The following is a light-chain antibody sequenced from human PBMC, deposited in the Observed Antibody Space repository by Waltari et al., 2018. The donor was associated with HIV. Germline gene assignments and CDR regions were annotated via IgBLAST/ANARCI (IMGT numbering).Light chain of an antibody. CDR3: QSYDSSLSGSGV. CDR2: GNS. J-gene: IGLJ3*02. Sequence: QSVLTQPPSVSGAPGQRVTISCTGRSPNIGAGYDVHWYQQLPGNAPKLLIYGNSNRPSGVPDRFSGSKSGTSASLAITGLQAEDEADYYCQSYDSSLSGSGVFGGGTKLTVL. CDR1: SPNIGAGYD. V-gene: IGLV1-40*01.